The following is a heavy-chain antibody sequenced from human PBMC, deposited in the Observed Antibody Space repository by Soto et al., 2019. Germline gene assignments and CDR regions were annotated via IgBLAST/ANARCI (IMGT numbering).Heavy chain of an antibody. Sequence: GGSLRLSCAASRFTFSTYWMTWVRQAPGKGLEWVANINQDGSEKYYMDSVKGRFTISRDNAKNSLYLQMTSLRAEDTAVYYCAGGNALDVWGQGTTVTV. J-gene: IGHJ6*02. V-gene: IGHV3-7*01. CDR3: AGGNALDV. CDR2: INQDGSEK. CDR1: RFTFSTYW.